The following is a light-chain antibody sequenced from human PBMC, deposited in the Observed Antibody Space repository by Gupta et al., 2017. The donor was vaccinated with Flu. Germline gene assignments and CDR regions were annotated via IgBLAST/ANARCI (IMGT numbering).Light chain of an antibody. V-gene: IGKV1-39*01. J-gene: IGKJ1*01. CDR3: QQTYSTLWT. CDR1: QNIGNY. Sequence: DIQMTQSPSSLSASVGERVTITCRASQNIGNYVNWYQQKPGEAPNLLIYAASSLQSGVPSRFSGSGSVTDFTLTISTLQPEDFAIYYCQQTYSTLWTFGQGTKVDIK. CDR2: AAS.